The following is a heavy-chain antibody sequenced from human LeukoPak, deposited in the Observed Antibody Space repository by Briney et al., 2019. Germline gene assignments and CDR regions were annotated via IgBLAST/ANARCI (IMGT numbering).Heavy chain of an antibody. CDR1: GYTFTSNW. J-gene: IGHJ4*02. Sequence: GESLKISCKGSGYTFTSNWIAWVRQMPGKGLEWMGIIYPGDSETRYGPSFQGQVTISVDKSISTAYLQWSSLKASDSAMYYCAREGTTGGYYDYWGQGTQVTVSS. V-gene: IGHV5-51*01. CDR3: AREGTTGGYYDY. CDR2: IYPGDSET. D-gene: IGHD1-7*01.